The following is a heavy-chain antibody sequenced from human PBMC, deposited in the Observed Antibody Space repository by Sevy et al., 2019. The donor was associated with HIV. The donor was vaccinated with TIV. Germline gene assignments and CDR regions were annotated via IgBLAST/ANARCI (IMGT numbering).Heavy chain of an antibody. D-gene: IGHD1-1*01. V-gene: IGHV3-7*03. CDR1: GFSFSSSW. J-gene: IGHJ4*02. CDR3: GHDRAYNRFDY. CDR2: INEDGSTK. Sequence: GGSLRLSCAASGFSFSSSWMTWVRQAPGQGLEWLANINEDGSTKNYMYTVRGRFTISRDNAKNSLYLQMNNLRADDTAIYYCGHDRAYNRFDYWGQGTLVTVSS.